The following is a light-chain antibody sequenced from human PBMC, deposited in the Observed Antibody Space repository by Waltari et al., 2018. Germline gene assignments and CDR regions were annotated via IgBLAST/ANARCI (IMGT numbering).Light chain of an antibody. J-gene: IGLJ3*02. CDR2: DVT. V-gene: IGLV2-14*03. CDR3: SSYVGHTLWV. CDR1: DYNY. Sequence: QSALAPPASVSGSPGQSLTFSCTGDYNYVSWYQQPPGSAPKLVIYDVTNRPTGVSDRFSGSKSGNTASLTISGLQAEDEAYYYCSSYVGHTLWVFGGGTKLTVL.